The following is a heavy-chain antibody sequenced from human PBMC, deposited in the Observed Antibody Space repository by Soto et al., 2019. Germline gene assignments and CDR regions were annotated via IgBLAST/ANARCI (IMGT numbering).Heavy chain of an antibody. Sequence: QVQLVESGGGVVQPGRSLRLSCAASGFTFSSYGMHWVRQAPGKGLEWVAVISYDGSKEYYADSVKGRFTISRDNSKNTLYLQMNSLRAEDTAVYYCAKDYYDSSGYRTLLDNWGQGTLVTVSS. D-gene: IGHD3-22*01. J-gene: IGHJ4*02. V-gene: IGHV3-30*18. CDR2: ISYDGSKE. CDR3: AKDYYDSSGYRTLLDN. CDR1: GFTFSSYG.